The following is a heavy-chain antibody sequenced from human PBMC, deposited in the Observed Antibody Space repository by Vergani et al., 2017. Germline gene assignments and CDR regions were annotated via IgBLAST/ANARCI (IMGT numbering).Heavy chain of an antibody. J-gene: IGHJ6*02. D-gene: IGHD4-17*01. CDR3: AKEVAANDYGYYAGFSYYYCMDV. V-gene: IGHV3-30*18. CDR2: ISYDGSNK. CDR1: GFTFSSYG. Sequence: QVQLVESGGGVVQPGRSLRLSCAASGFTFSSYGMHWVRQAPGKGLEWVAFISYDGSNKYYADSVKGRFTISRDNSKNTLYLQMNSLRAEDTAVYYCAKEVAANDYGYYAGFSYYYCMDVWGQGTTVTVSS.